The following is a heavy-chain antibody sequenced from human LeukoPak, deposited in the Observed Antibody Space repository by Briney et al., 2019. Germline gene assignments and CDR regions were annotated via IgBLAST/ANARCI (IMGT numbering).Heavy chain of an antibody. V-gene: IGHV4-34*01. D-gene: IGHD6-13*01. CDR2: INHSGST. CDR3: ASSDSSSWYVRVVYYVY. J-gene: IGHJ4*02. CDR1: GGSFSGYY. Sequence: SETLSLTCAVYGGSFSGYYWSWIRQPPGKGLEWIGEINHSGSTNYNPSLKSRVTISVDTSKNQSPLKLSSVTAADTAVYYCASSDSSSWYVRVVYYVYWGQGTLVTVSS.